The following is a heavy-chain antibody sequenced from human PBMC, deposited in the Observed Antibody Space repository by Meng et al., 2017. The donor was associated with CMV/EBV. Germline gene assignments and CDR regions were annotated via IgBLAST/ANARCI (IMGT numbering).Heavy chain of an antibody. V-gene: IGHV1-2*02. D-gene: IGHD2-2*01. CDR3: ARDLPDCSSTRCYRYCYYYYGMDV. CDR1: GYTFTGYY. CDR2: INPNSGGT. J-gene: IGHJ6*02. Sequence: SLKVSCKASGYTFTGYYMHWVRQAPGQGLEWMGWINPNSGGTKYAQKFQGRVTMTRDTSISTAYMELSRLRSDDTAVYYCARDLPDCSSTRCYRYCYYYYGMDVWGQGTTVTVSS.